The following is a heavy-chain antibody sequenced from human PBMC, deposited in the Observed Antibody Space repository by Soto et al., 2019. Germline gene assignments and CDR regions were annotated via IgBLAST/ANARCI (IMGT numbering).Heavy chain of an antibody. Sequence: SVTLSLTRTVSGGSISSYYWSWIRQPQGKGLEWIGYLYYSGSTNYNPSLKSRVTISVDASKNQFSLKLSSVTAADTAVYYCARQTYYYDSSGYESWSVYFDYWGQGTLVTVSS. V-gene: IGHV4-59*08. CDR2: LYYSGST. CDR1: GGSISSYY. CDR3: ARQTYYYDSSGYESWSVYFDY. D-gene: IGHD3-22*01. J-gene: IGHJ4*02.